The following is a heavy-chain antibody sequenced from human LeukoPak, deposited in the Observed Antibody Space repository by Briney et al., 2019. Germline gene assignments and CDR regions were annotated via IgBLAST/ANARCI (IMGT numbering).Heavy chain of an antibody. CDR1: GFTLDNAW. J-gene: IGHJ4*02. D-gene: IGHD4-17*01. V-gene: IGHV3-15*01. CDR3: ATDLPPNYGDFFDY. CDR2: FKSKSDGVTT. Sequence: GGSLRLSFAASGFTLDNAWLSWFRQAPGKGLDWFGRFKSKSDGVTTDYTASMKDRFTISRDDSKNTLSMQINSLKSEDTAVYYCATDLPPNYGDFFDYWGQGTPVTVSS.